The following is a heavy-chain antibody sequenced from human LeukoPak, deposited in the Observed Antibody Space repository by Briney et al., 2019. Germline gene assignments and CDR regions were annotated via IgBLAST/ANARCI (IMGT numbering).Heavy chain of an antibody. J-gene: IGHJ4*02. CDR2: MNPNSSNT. V-gene: IGHV1-8*03. D-gene: IGHD2-2*01. CDR3: ARGGESTLSYYFDY. Sequence: GASVKVSCKASGYTFTSYDINWVRQATGQGLEWMGWMNPNSSNTGYAQKFQGRVTITRNTSISTAYMELSSLRSEDMAVYYCARGGESTLSYYFDYWGQGTLVTVSS. CDR1: GYTFTSYD.